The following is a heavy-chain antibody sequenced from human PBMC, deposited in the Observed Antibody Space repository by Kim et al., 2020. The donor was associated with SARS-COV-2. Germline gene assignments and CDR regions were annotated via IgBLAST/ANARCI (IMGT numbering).Heavy chain of an antibody. Sequence: SETLSLTCTVSGGSISSYYWSWIRQPPGKGLEWIGYIYYSGSTNYNPSLKSRVTISVDTSKNQFSLKLSSVTAADTAVYYCARRRDYYDSSGYWAYYFDYWGQGTLVTVSS. V-gene: IGHV4-59*13. CDR2: IYYSGST. CDR3: ARRRDYYDSSGYWAYYFDY. J-gene: IGHJ4*02. D-gene: IGHD3-22*01. CDR1: GGSISSYY.